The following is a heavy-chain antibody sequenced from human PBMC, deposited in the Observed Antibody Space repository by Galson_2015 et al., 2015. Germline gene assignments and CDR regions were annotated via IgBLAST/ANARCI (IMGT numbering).Heavy chain of an antibody. Sequence: SLRLSCAASAFTFSTYEMNWVRRAPGKGLEWVSFISSGGTTVYYADSVKGRFTISRDNAKNSLYLQMNSLRAEDTATYYCARGRPSSASCYSCWYFDLWGPGILVTVSS. J-gene: IGHJ2*01. CDR3: ARGRPSSASCYSCWYFDL. CDR1: AFTFSTYE. V-gene: IGHV3-48*03. D-gene: IGHD2-2*01. CDR2: ISSGGTTV.